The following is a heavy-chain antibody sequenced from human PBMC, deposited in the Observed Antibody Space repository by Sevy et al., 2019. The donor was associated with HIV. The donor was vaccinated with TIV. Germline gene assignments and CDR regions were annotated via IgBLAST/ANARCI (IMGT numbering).Heavy chain of an antibody. CDR3: ARDESVCPNPNFYYYGMDV. J-gene: IGHJ6*02. D-gene: IGHD3-16*01. CDR2: INTRSAYI. V-gene: IGHV3-21*01. CDR1: GFTFNTYT. Sequence: GGSLRLSCVASGFTFNTYTMNWVRRAPGKGLEWVSSINTRSAYIYYADSVKGRFTVSRDNAKNSLHLQMNSLRAEDTAVYYCARDESVCPNPNFYYYGMDVWGQGTTVTVSS.